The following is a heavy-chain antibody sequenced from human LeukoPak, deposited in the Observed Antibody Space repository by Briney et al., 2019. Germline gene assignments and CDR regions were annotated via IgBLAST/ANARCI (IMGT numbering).Heavy chain of an antibody. J-gene: IGHJ4*02. D-gene: IGHD3-16*02. CDR3: ARASPRGRRITFGGVVV. CDR2: ISSSSRYI. CDR1: GFTFSSYS. Sequence: GGSLRLSCAASGFTFSSYSMNWVRQAPGKGLEWVSSISSSSRYIYYADSVKGRFTISRDNAKNSLHLQMNSLRAEDTAVYYCARASPRGRRITFGGVVVWGQGTLVTVSS. V-gene: IGHV3-21*01.